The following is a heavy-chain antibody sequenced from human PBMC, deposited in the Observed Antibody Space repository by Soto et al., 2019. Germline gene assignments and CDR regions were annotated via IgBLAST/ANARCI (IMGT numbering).Heavy chain of an antibody. V-gene: IGHV1-3*01. D-gene: IGHD2-15*01. J-gene: IGHJ6*03. CDR1: GYTFTSYA. CDR3: AREGVVVVAATLYYYYMDV. Sequence: ASVKVSCKASGYTFTSYAMHWVRQAPGQRLEWMGWINAGNGNTKYSQKFQGRVTITRDTSASTAYMELGSLRSEDTAVYYCAREGVVVVAATLYYYYMDVWGKGTTVSVSS. CDR2: INAGNGNT.